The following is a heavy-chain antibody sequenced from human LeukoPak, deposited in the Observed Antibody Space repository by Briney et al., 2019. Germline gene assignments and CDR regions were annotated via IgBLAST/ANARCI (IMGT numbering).Heavy chain of an antibody. CDR3: ARDYVLDY. CDR2: ISYDGSNK. CDR1: GFTFSSYG. D-gene: IGHD3-10*02. J-gene: IGHJ4*02. V-gene: IGHV3-30*03. Sequence: PGGSLRLSCAASGFTFSSYGMHWVRQAPGKGLEWVAVISYDGSNKYYADSVKGRFTISRDNAKNSLYLQMNSLRAEDTAVYYCARDYVLDYWGQGTLVTVSS.